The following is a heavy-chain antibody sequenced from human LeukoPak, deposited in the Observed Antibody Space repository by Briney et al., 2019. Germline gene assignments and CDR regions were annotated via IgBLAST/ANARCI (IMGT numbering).Heavy chain of an antibody. D-gene: IGHD6-6*01. CDR1: GFTFSRYW. Sequence: GGSLRLSCEASGFTFSRYWMHWVRHAPGKGLVWVSRINSDGSRTTYADSVRGRFTISRDNAKNTLYLQMNSLRAEDTAVYYCASLFLCYGCSSSSDSFNIWGQGTMVTVSS. V-gene: IGHV3-74*01. CDR2: INSDGSRT. J-gene: IGHJ3*02. CDR3: ASLFLCYGCSSSSDSFNI.